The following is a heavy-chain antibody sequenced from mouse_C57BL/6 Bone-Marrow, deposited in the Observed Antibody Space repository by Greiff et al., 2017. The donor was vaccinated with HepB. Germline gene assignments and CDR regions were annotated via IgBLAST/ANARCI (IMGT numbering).Heavy chain of an antibody. CDR3: AIYGSSLCY. J-gene: IGHJ2*01. V-gene: IGHV1-19*01. CDR2: INPYNGGT. D-gene: IGHD1-1*01. CDR1: GYTFTDYY. Sequence: EVQLQQSGPVLVKPGASVKMSCKASGYTFTDYYMNWVKQSHGKSLEWIGVINPYNGGTSYNQKFKGKATLTVDKSSSTAYMELNSLTSEDSAVYYCAIYGSSLCYWGQGTTLTVSS.